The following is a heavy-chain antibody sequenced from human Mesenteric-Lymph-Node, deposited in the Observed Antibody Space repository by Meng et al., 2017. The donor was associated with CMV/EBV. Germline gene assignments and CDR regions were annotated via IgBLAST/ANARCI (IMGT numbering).Heavy chain of an antibody. V-gene: IGHV3-21*01. D-gene: IGHD2-2*01. Sequence: GESLKISCAASGFTFSRNSMAWVRQAPGKGLEWVSSISSTSTYIYYGDSVKGRFTISRDNAKNSVYLQMNTLRAEDTAVYYCARDSCSSSSCYQGSGYYGMDVWGQGTTVTVSS. CDR1: GFTFSRNS. CDR2: ISSTSTYI. CDR3: ARDSCSSSSCYQGSGYYGMDV. J-gene: IGHJ6*02.